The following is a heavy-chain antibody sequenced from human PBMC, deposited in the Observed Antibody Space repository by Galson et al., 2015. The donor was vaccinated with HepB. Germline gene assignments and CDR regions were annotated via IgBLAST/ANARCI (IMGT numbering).Heavy chain of an antibody. CDR1: GGTFSSYA. Sequence: SCKASGGTFSSYAISWVRQAPGQGLEWMGGIIPIFGTANYAQKFQGRVTITADESTSTAYMELSSLRSEDTAVYYCARDRGSVVPAAFTYYYYYMDVWGKGTTVTVSS. V-gene: IGHV1-69*01. CDR2: IIPIFGTA. J-gene: IGHJ6*03. D-gene: IGHD2-2*01. CDR3: ARDRGSVVPAAFTYYYYYMDV.